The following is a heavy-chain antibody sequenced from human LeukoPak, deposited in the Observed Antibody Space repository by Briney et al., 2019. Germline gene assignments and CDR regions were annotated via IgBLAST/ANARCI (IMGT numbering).Heavy chain of an antibody. Sequence: ASVKVSCKASGYTFTSYGISWVRQAPGQGLEWMGWISAYNGNTNYAQKLQGRVTMTTDTSTSTAYMELRSLRSDDTAVYYCARDDSSGWYGTLYYYGMDVWGQGTTATVSS. CDR3: ARDDSSGWYGTLYYYGMDV. V-gene: IGHV1-18*01. CDR1: GYTFTSYG. D-gene: IGHD6-19*01. CDR2: ISAYNGNT. J-gene: IGHJ6*02.